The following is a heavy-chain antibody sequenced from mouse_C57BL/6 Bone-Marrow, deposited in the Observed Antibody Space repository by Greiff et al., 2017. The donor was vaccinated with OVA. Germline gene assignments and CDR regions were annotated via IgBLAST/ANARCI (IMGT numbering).Heavy chain of an antibody. CDR3: ARIARGLLRREFAY. J-gene: IGHJ3*01. D-gene: IGHD2-3*01. V-gene: IGHV8-8*01. CDR1: GFSLSTFGMG. CDR2: IWWDDDK. Sequence: VKLVESGPGILQPSQTLSLTCSFSGFSLSTFGMGVGWIRQPSGKGLEWLAHIWWDDDKYYNPALKSRLTISKDTSKNQVFLKIANVDTADTATYYCARIARGLLRREFAYWGQGTLVTVSA.